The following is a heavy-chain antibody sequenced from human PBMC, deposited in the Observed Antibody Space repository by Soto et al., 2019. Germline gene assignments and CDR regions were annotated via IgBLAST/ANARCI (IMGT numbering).Heavy chain of an antibody. CDR3: ARDPLLGRWFGESDGMDV. V-gene: IGHV1-18*01. CDR1: GYTFTSYG. Sequence: PVASVKVSCKASGYTFTSYGISWVRQAPGQGLEWMGWISAYNGNTNYAQKLQGRVTMTTDTSTSTAYMELRSLRSDDTAVYYCARDPLLGRWFGESDGMDVWGQGTTVTVSS. D-gene: IGHD3-10*01. J-gene: IGHJ6*02. CDR2: ISAYNGNT.